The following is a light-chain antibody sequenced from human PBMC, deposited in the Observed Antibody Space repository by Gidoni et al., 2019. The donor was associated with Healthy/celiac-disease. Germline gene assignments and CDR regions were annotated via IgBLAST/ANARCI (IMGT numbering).Light chain of an antibody. CDR1: QDITNY. Sequence: DIQMTQSPSSLSASVGDRVTITCQASQDITNYLNWYQHKPGKAPKLLIYVASNLETGVPSRFSGSGSGTDFSFTISSLQPEDIATYYCQQYDNLPLTFGGGTKVEIK. J-gene: IGKJ4*01. CDR2: VAS. CDR3: QQYDNLPLT. V-gene: IGKV1-33*01.